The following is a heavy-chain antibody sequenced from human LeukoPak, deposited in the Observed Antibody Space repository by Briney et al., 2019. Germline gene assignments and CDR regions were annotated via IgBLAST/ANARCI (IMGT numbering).Heavy chain of an antibody. CDR3: AKDRILSTAGRLDY. CDR1: GFTFDDYA. Sequence: PGGSLRLSCAASGFTFDDYAMHWVRQAPGKGLEWVSGISWNSGSIGYADSVKGRFTISRDNSKNTLYLQMNSLRAEDTAVYYCAKDRILSTAGRLDYWGQGTLVTVSS. CDR2: ISWNSGSI. D-gene: IGHD1-1*01. J-gene: IGHJ4*02. V-gene: IGHV3-9*01.